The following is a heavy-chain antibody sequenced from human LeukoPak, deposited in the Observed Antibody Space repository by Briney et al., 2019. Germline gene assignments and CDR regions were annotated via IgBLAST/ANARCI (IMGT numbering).Heavy chain of an antibody. CDR1: GGSISSYY. V-gene: IGHV4-4*07. CDR2: IYTDGAI. D-gene: IGHD6-19*01. J-gene: IGHJ4*02. CDR3: AREAVSGPFEY. Sequence: SETLSLTCTVSGGSISSYYWSWIRQPAGERLEWIGRIYTDGAIYYNPSLKSRVTISLDTSKNHSSLKLTSVTAADTAVYYCAREAVSGPFEYWGQGTLVTVSS.